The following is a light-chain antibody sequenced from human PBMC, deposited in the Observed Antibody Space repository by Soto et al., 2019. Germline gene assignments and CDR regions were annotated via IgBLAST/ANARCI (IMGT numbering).Light chain of an antibody. CDR1: QSISSW. J-gene: IGKJ1*01. Sequence: DIQMTQSPSTLSASVGDRVIITCRASQSISSWLAWYLQKPGKAPKLLIYKASSLESRVPSRFSGSGSGTEFTLTISSLQPDDFATYYCQQYNSYSWTFGQGTKVEIK. CDR3: QQYNSYSWT. V-gene: IGKV1-5*03. CDR2: KAS.